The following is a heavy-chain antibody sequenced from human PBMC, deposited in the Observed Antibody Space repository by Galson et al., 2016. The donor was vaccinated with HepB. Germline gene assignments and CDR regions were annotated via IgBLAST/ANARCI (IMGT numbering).Heavy chain of an antibody. V-gene: IGHV3-48*02. CDR3: ARVHGLERYYDLWSGYYYFDY. CDR1: GFTFSSCS. CDR2: ISSSSSTI. D-gene: IGHD3-3*01. Sequence: SMRLSCAASGFTFSSCSMNWVRQAPGKGLEWVSYISSSSSTIYYADSVKGRFTISRDNAKNSLYLQMKSLRDEDTAVYYCARVHGLERYYDLWSGYYYFDYWGQGTLVTVSS. J-gene: IGHJ4*02.